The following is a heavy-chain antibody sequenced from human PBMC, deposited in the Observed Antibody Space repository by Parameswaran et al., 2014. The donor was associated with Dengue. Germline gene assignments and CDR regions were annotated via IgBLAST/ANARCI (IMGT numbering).Heavy chain of an antibody. Sequence: KWIRQPPGKGLEWVSYISSSSSTIYYADSVKGRFTISRDNAKNSLYLQMNSLRAEDTAVYYCARDRAQLNLRNYYYYGMDVWGQGTTVTVSS. D-gene: IGHD5-18*01. J-gene: IGHJ6*02. V-gene: IGHV3-48*01. CDR3: ARDRAQLNLRNYYYYGMDV. CDR2: ISSSSSTI.